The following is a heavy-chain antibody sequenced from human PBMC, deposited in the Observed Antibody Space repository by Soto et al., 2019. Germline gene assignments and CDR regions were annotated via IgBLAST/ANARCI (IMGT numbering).Heavy chain of an antibody. J-gene: IGHJ5*02. CDR3: ARHQSHSSSYVDP. D-gene: IGHD6-13*01. CDR1: GGCISSRSYY. V-gene: IGHV4-39*01. Sequence: SETLSLTCTVSGGCISSRSYYWGWIRQPPGKGLEWIGSIYYSGSTYYNPSLKSRVTISVDTSKNQFSLKLSSVTAADTAVYYCARHQSHSSSYVDPWGQGTLLTVSS. CDR2: IYYSGST.